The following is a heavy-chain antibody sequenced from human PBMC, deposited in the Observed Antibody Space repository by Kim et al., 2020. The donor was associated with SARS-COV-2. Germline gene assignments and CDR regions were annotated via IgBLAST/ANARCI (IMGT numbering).Heavy chain of an antibody. CDR1: GHTFTGYY. D-gene: IGHD3-3*01. CDR3: ARGGYDFWSGSDPSYYYGMDV. J-gene: IGHJ6*02. V-gene: IGHV1-2*06. Sequence: ASVKVSCKASGHTFTGYYMHWVRQAPGQGLEWMGRINPNSGGTNYAQKFQGRVTMTRDTSISTAYMELSRLRSDDTAVYYCARGGYDFWSGSDPSYYYGMDVWGQGTTVTVSS. CDR2: INPNSGGT.